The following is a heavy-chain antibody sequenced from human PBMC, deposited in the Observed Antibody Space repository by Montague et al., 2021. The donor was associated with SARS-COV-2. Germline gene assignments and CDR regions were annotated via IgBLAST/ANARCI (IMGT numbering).Heavy chain of an antibody. V-gene: IGHV3-48*03. CDR2: ITSDGGII. CDR1: GFTFSRHE. Sequence: SLRLSCAASGFTFSRHEVNWVRQAPMKGLEWVSYITSDGGIIYYXDFVEGRFTISRDNAKNSLYLHMNSLRVGDTAVYYCATLARGLFDHGMDVWGQGTTVTVSS. D-gene: IGHD3-10*01. J-gene: IGHJ6*02. CDR3: ATLARGLFDHGMDV.